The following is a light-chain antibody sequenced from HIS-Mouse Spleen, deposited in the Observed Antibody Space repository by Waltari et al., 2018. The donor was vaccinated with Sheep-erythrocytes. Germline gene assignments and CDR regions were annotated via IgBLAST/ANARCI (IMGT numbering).Light chain of an antibody. Sequence: SYELTQPPSVSVSPGQTASITCSGVKLGDKYACWYQQKPGQSPVLVIYQDSTRPSGIPERFSGSNSGNTATLTISGTQAMDEADYYCQAWDSSTGVVFGGGTKLTVL. CDR2: QDS. J-gene: IGLJ2*01. CDR1: KLGDKY. V-gene: IGLV3-1*01. CDR3: QAWDSSTGVV.